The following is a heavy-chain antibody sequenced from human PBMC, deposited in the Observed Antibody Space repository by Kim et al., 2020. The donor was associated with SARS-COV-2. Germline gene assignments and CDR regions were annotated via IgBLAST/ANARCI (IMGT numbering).Heavy chain of an antibody. V-gene: IGHV1-69*13. Sequence: SVKVSGKASGGTFSSYAISWVRQAPVQGIEWMGGIIPIFGTANYAQKFQGRVTITADESTITASMELSSLGSEDTAVYYCARVDGDSSGYYRGYFDYWGQGTRVTVSS. D-gene: IGHD3-22*01. CDR2: IIPIFGTA. CDR1: GGTFSSYA. J-gene: IGHJ4*02. CDR3: ARVDGDSSGYYRGYFDY.